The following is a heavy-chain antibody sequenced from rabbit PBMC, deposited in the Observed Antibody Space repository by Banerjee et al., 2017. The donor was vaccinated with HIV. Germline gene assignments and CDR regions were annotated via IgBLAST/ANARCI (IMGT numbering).Heavy chain of an antibody. CDR3: ARWRYGSGDL. Sequence: QEQLVESGGGLVQPGGSLKLSCKASGFDFSSYGVSWVRQAPGKGLEWIGYIDPVFGSTYYASWAKGRFTISKTSSTSVTLQMTSLTAADTATYFCARWRYGSGDLWGPGTLVTVS. V-gene: IGHV1S39*01. CDR2: IDPVFGST. D-gene: IGHD5-1*01. J-gene: IGHJ4*01. CDR1: GFDFSSYG.